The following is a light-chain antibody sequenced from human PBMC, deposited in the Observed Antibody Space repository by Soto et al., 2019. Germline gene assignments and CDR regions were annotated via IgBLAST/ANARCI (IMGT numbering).Light chain of an antibody. CDR2: DAS. J-gene: IGKJ5*01. V-gene: IGKV3D-7*01. Sequence: EVVLTQSPATLSLSPGERATLSCRASQTFSNSFLSWFQQIPGQAPRLLIYDASTRATGIPARFSGSGSGTEFTLTISSLQSEDFAVYYCQHYHGWPITFGQGTRLEI. CDR1: QTFSNSF. CDR3: QHYHGWPIT.